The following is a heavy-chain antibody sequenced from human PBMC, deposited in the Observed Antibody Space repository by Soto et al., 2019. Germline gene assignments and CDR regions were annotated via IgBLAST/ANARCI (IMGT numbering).Heavy chain of an antibody. CDR2: ISGSGGST. CDR3: AKDTEDSSGYYYYGMDV. CDR1: GFTFSSYA. J-gene: IGHJ6*02. Sequence: EVQLLESGGGLVQPGGSLRLSCAASGFTFSSYAMSWVRQAPGKGLEWVSAISGSGGSTYYADSVKGRFTISRDNSKNTLYLHMNSLRAEDTAVYYCAKDTEDSSGYYYYGMDVWGQGTTVTVSS. D-gene: IGHD3-22*01. V-gene: IGHV3-23*01.